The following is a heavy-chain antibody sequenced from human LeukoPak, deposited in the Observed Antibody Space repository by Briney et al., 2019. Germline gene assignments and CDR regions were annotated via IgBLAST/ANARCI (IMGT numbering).Heavy chain of an antibody. CDR1: GFTFSSYW. Sequence: PGGSLRLSXAASGFTFSSYWMSRVRQAPGKGLEWVANIKQDGSEKYYVDSVKGRFTISRDNAKNSLYLQMNSLRAEDTAVYYCARDMPLYYYGSGSYYPNFDYWGLGTLVTVSS. D-gene: IGHD3-10*01. CDR2: IKQDGSEK. CDR3: ARDMPLYYYGSGSYYPNFDY. J-gene: IGHJ4*02. V-gene: IGHV3-7*01.